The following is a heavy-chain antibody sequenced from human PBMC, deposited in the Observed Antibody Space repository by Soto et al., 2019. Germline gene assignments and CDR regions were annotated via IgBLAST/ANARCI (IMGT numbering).Heavy chain of an antibody. J-gene: IGHJ4*02. CDR3: ARGRSDDYFDY. CDR1: GFTFSGYY. CDR2: IKQDGSDK. D-gene: IGHD2-15*01. V-gene: IGHV3-7*01. Sequence: EVQLVESGGGLVQPGGSLRLSCAASGFTFSGYYMTWVRQAPGRGLEWVANIKQDGSDKYYLGSLKGRFTIYRDNAKNLLYLQMNGLRVEDTAVYYCARGRSDDYFDYWGQGTLVTVSS.